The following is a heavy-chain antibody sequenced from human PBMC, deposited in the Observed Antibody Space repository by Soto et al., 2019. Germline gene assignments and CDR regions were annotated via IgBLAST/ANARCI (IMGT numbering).Heavy chain of an antibody. Sequence: GGSLRLSCAASGFSFSTYSMNWVRQGPGKGLEWVSSITRSSGNIYYADSVKGRFTISRDDAKNSLYLQLNSLRAEDTAVYYCARDWGRLGYCGSASCGDAFDVWGQGTMVTVSS. J-gene: IGHJ3*01. CDR3: ARDWGRLGYCGSASCGDAFDV. V-gene: IGHV3-21*01. CDR1: GFSFSTYS. D-gene: IGHD2-2*01. CDR2: ITRSSGNI.